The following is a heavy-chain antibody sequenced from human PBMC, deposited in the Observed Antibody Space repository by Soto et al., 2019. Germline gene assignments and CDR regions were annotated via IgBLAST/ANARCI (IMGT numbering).Heavy chain of an antibody. V-gene: IGHV4-34*01. CDR3: ALFTYCCRNACPTWFVP. Sequence: PSETLSLTCAVYGGSFSGFYWSWIRQPPGKGLEWIGEINHSGSTNYNPSLKSRVTISIDTSKNQFSLKVNDVTAADTAVYFCALFTYCCRNACPTWFVPLSQEALVTVSS. CDR1: GGSFSGFY. CDR2: INHSGST. D-gene: IGHD2-21*01. J-gene: IGHJ5*02.